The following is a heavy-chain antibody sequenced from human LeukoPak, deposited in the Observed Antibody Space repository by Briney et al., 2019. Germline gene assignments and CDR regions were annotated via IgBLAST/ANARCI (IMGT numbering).Heavy chain of an antibody. CDR1: GGSISSGDYY. Sequence: SQTLSLTCTVSGGSISSGDYYWSWIRQPPGKGLEWIGYIYYSGSTYYNPSPKSRVTISVDTSKTQFSLKLSSVTAADTAVYYCARVGLVIAAAGTVGYYFDYWGQGTLVTVSS. J-gene: IGHJ4*02. CDR2: IYYSGST. V-gene: IGHV4-30-4*01. D-gene: IGHD6-13*01. CDR3: ARVGLVIAAAGTVGYYFDY.